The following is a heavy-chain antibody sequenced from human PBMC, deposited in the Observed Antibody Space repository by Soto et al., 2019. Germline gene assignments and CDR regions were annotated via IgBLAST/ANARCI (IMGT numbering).Heavy chain of an antibody. J-gene: IGHJ3*02. CDR1: GFTFSSYA. D-gene: IGHD5-12*01. CDR3: QTALVATIYHDAFDI. Sequence: GGSLRLSCAASGFTFSSYAMSWVRQAPGKGLEWVSAISGSGGSTYYADSVKGRFTISRDNSKNTLYLQMNSLRAEDTAVYYCQTALVATIYHDAFDIWGQGTMVTVSS. CDR2: ISGSGGST. V-gene: IGHV3-23*01.